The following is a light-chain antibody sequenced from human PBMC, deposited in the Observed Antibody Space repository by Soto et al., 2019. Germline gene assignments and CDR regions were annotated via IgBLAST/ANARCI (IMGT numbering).Light chain of an antibody. CDR3: QQYANSPRP. Sequence: EIVLTQSPGTLSLSPGERATLSCRASQTVSSSYLAWYQHKPGQAPRLLIYGASSRATGIPDRFTGSGSGTDFTLTINGLEPEDFAVYYCQQYANSPRPFGQGTKVDIK. V-gene: IGKV3-20*01. CDR2: GAS. J-gene: IGKJ2*01. CDR1: QTVSSSY.